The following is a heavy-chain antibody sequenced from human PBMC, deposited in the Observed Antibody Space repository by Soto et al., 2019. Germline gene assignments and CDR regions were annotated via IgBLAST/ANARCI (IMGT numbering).Heavy chain of an antibody. CDR1: GFTFSNYA. V-gene: IGHV3-23*01. CDR3: AKERLGRGIDY. Sequence: GGALRLSCAASGFTFSNYAMTWVRQAPGKGPEWISTVNNGGGGTYYADSVKGRFTISRDNSKNTLYLQVSSLRAEDTAVYYCAKERLGRGIDYWGQGILVTVSS. J-gene: IGHJ4*02. CDR2: VNNGGGGT. D-gene: IGHD3-10*01.